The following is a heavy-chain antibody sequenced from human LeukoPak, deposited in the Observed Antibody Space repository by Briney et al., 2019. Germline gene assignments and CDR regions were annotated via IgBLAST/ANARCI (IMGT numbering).Heavy chain of an antibody. CDR3: ARETYCSGGSCYKGNAFDI. D-gene: IGHD2-15*01. V-gene: IGHV3-21*01. J-gene: IGHJ3*02. CDR1: GFTVSSNS. CDR2: ISSSSSYI. Sequence: PGGSLRLSCTVSGFTVSSNSMSWVRQAPGKGLEWVSSISSSSSYIYYADSMKGRFTISRDNAKNSLYLQMNSLRADDTAVYYCARETYCSGGSCYKGNAFDIWGQGTMVTVSS.